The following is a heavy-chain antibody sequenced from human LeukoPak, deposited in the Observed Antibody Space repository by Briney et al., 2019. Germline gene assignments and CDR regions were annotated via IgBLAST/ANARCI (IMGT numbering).Heavy chain of an antibody. V-gene: IGHV4-59*01. Sequence: SETLSLTCAVSGGSISGYYWSWIRQPPGKGLEWIGYIYDSGSTNYNPSLKSRVTISVDTPKNQFSLKLNSVTAADTAVYYCARVGGTNFYYYGLDVWGQGTTVTVSS. D-gene: IGHD3-3*01. CDR2: IYDSGST. CDR3: ARVGGTNFYYYGLDV. CDR1: GGSISGYY. J-gene: IGHJ6*02.